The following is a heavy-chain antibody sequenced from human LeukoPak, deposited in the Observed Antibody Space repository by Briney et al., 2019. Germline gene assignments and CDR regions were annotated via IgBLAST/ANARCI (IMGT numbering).Heavy chain of an antibody. V-gene: IGHV3-11*01. CDR1: GFTFSDYY. CDR2: ISSSGSTI. CDR3: ASPHYYYYMDV. Sequence: GGSLRLSCAASGFTFSDYYMSWIRQAPGKGLEWVSYISSSGSTIYYADSVKGRFTISRDNAKNSLYLQMNSLRAEDTAVYYCASPHYYYYMDVWGKGTTVTVSS. J-gene: IGHJ6*03.